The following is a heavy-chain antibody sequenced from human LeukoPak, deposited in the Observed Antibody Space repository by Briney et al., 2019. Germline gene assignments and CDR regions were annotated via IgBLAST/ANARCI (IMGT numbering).Heavy chain of an antibody. CDR1: GFTFSSYG. D-gene: IGHD5-18*01. J-gene: IGHJ4*02. CDR2: IRYDGSNK. V-gene: IGHV3-30*02. CDR3: AKDKYSYGYNFDY. Sequence: GGSLRLSCAASGFTFSSYGMHWVRQAPGKGLEWVAFIRYDGSNKYYADSVKGRFTISRDSSKNSLYLQMNSLRTEDTALFYCAKDKYSYGYNFDYWGQGTLVTVSS.